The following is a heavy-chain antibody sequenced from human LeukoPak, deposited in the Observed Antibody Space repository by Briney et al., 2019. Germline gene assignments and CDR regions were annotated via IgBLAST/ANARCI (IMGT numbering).Heavy chain of an antibody. Sequence: GASVKVSCKASGYTFNSHGINWVRQAPGQGLEWMGWISTYNGNTNYAQKLQGRVTMTTDTSTNTAYMEVRSLRSDDTAVYYCARDYSVYQLDRWYYGTDVWGQGTTITVSS. V-gene: IGHV1-18*01. CDR3: ARDYSVYQLDRWYYGTDV. CDR1: GYTFNSHG. CDR2: ISTYNGNT. D-gene: IGHD5/OR15-5a*01. J-gene: IGHJ6*02.